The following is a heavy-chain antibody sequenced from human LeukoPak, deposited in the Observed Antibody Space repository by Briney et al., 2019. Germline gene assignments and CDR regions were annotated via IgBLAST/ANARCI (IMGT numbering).Heavy chain of an antibody. J-gene: IGHJ5*02. Sequence: SETLSLTCTVSGGSMSSYYWSWIRQPPGKGLEWIGHISYSGSTNYNPFLKSRITISVDTSKNQFSLKLSSVTAADTAVYYCARSGVTALSWVDPWGQGTLVTVSS. V-gene: IGHV4-59*08. CDR2: ISYSGST. D-gene: IGHD2-21*02. CDR1: GGSMSSYY. CDR3: ARSGVTALSWVDP.